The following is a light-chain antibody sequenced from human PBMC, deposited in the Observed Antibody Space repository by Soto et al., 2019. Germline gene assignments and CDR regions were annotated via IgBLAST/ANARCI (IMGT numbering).Light chain of an antibody. V-gene: IGKV3-20*01. CDR2: GAS. J-gene: IGKJ3*01. Sequence: EIVLTQSPGTLSLSPGERASLSCRASQSVTSSFLAWYQQKPGQAPRHLMYGASNRATGIPDGFSGSGSETEFTLTISRLEPEDFAVYYCQQYGRSPPFTFGPGTKVDIK. CDR1: QSVTSSF. CDR3: QQYGRSPPFT.